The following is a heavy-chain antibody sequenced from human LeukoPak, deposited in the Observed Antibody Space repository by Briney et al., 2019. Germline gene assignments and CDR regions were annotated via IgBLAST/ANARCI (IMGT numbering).Heavy chain of an antibody. Sequence: PSETLSLTCTVSGGSISSYYWSWIRQPPGKGLEWIGSIYYTGSTNYNPSLKSRVTISVDTSKNQLSLKLSSVTAADTAVYYCARLKDPNWNHDCFDPWGQRTLVTVSS. J-gene: IGHJ5*02. CDR3: ARLKDPNWNHDCFDP. CDR1: GGSISSYY. D-gene: IGHD1-14*01. CDR2: IYYTGST. V-gene: IGHV4-59*08.